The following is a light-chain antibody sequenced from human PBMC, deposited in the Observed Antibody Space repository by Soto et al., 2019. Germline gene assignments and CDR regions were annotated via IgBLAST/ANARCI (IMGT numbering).Light chain of an antibody. Sequence: EIVLTQSPGTLSLSPGERVTLSCWASQSVSSRYFAWYQQKPGQAPRLLIYGASSRATGIPDRFSGSGFGTDFTLTISRLEPEDFAVYYCQQCGASPLTFGGGTKVEIK. J-gene: IGKJ4*01. CDR2: GAS. CDR3: QQCGASPLT. V-gene: IGKV3-20*01. CDR1: QSVSSRY.